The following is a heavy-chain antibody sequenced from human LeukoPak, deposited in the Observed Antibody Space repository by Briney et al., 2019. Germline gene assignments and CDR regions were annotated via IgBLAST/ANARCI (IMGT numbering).Heavy chain of an antibody. CDR2: ISYDGSDE. J-gene: IGHJ4*02. CDR1: GFTFSRYA. D-gene: IGHD3-10*01. Sequence: GGSLRLSCAASGFTFSRYAMHWVRQAPGKGLEWVAVISYDGSDEYYAESVKGRFTISRDSSENTLYLEMNSLRVEDTAVYYCARVGYYSSGPFSYFDYWGQGTLVTVSS. V-gene: IGHV3-30-3*01. CDR3: ARVGYYSSGPFSYFDY.